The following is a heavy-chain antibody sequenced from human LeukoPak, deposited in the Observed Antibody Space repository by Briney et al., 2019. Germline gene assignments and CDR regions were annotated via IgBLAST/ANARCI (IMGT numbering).Heavy chain of an antibody. CDR2: IYHSGST. J-gene: IGHJ3*02. CDR1: GYSISSGYY. CDR3: ARGPYSYDSSGAFDI. Sequence: SETLSLTCSVSGYSISSGYYWGWIRQPPGKGLEWIGSIYHSGSTYYNPSLKSRVTISVDTSKNQFSLKLSSVTAADTAVYFCARGPYSYDSSGAFDIWGQGTMVTVSS. V-gene: IGHV4-38-2*02. D-gene: IGHD3-22*01.